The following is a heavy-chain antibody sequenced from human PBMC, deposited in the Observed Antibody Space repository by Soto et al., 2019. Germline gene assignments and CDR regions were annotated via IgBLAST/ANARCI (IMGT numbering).Heavy chain of an antibody. CDR2: INPSGGST. CDR3: ARDLRNYCDFWSGYYNYYYGMDV. Sequence: QVQLVQSGAEVKKPGASVKVSCKASGYTFTSYYMHWVRQAPGQGLEWMGIINPSGGSTSYAQKFQGRVTMTRDTSTSTVYMELSSLRSEDTAVYYCARDLRNYCDFWSGYYNYYYGMDVWGQGTTVTVSS. V-gene: IGHV1-46*01. D-gene: IGHD3-3*01. CDR1: GYTFTSYY. J-gene: IGHJ6*02.